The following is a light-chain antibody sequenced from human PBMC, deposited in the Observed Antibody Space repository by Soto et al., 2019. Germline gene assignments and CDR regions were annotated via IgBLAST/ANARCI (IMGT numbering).Light chain of an antibody. CDR1: QSVSSY. CDR3: QQRSSWPIT. J-gene: IGKJ5*01. Sequence: EIVLTQSPATLSLSPGERVTLSCRASQSVSSYLAWHQQKPGQAPRLLIYDASNRATGIPARFSGSGSGTDFTLTISSLEPEDFAVYYCQQRSSWPITFGQGTRLEIK. CDR2: DAS. V-gene: IGKV3-11*01.